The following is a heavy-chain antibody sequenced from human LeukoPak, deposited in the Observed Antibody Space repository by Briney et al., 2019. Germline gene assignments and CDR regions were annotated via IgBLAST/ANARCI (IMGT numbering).Heavy chain of an antibody. CDR2: IKPDGSEK. J-gene: IGHJ3*02. CDR1: GFTFSNYW. D-gene: IGHD1-1*01. CDR3: ARDPTTSQGSDAFDI. V-gene: IGHV3-7*01. Sequence: GGSLRLSCAASGFTFSNYWMGWVRQAPGKGLEWVANIKPDGSEKYYADSVRGRFTIYRDNAKSSLNLQVGSLRAEDTAVYYCARDPTTSQGSDAFDIWGQGTRVTVSS.